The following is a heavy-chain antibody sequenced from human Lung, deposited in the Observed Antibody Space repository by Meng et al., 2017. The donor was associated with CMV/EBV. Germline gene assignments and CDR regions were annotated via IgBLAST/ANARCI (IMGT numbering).Heavy chain of an antibody. CDR2: VILILGIA. V-gene: IGHV1-69*10. D-gene: IGHD3-10*01. Sequence: SVXVPRXASGCTFSSYVLRWVRQAPRQGLDWMGGVILILGIANYAQKFQGRVTITADKSTSTAYMELSSLRSEDTAVYYCARARDYYGSGRHAFDIWGQGXMVTVSS. J-gene: IGHJ3*02. CDR1: GCTFSSYV. CDR3: ARARDYYGSGRHAFDI.